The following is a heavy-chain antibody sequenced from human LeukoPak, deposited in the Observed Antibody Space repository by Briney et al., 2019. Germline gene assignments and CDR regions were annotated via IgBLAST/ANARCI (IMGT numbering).Heavy chain of an antibody. CDR1: GYRFTNYW. CDR2: IYPGDSET. J-gene: IGHJ4*02. D-gene: IGHD3-10*02. CDR3: ARALRTGQGDYVPVL. V-gene: IGHV5-51*01. Sequence: GESLKISCKASGYRFTNYWIGWVRQMPGKGLEWMTIIYPGDSETRYSPSFQGQVTISADKSIGTMYLQWSSLQASDTAMYYCARALRTGQGDYVPVLWGQGTLVIVSS.